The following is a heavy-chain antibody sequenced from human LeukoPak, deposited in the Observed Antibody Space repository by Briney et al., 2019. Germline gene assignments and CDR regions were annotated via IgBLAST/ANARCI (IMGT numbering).Heavy chain of an antibody. CDR1: GFTFSSYW. Sequence: GGSLRLSCAASGFTFSSYWMHWVRQAPGKGLEWVSYISSSSSTIYYADSVKGRFTISRDNAKNSLYLQMNSLRAEDTAVYYCARERLNYYYMDVWGKGTTVTVSS. CDR2: ISSSSSTI. CDR3: ARERLNYYYMDV. V-gene: IGHV3-48*01. J-gene: IGHJ6*03.